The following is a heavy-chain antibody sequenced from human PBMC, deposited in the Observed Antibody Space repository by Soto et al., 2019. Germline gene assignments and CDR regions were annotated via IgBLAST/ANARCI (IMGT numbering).Heavy chain of an antibody. J-gene: IGHJ6*02. V-gene: IGHV1-69*12. CDR3: AAPGFPNYLYFGMEG. Sequence: QVQLVQSGAEVKKPGSSVKVSCKASGGTFSSYAISWVRQAPGQGLEWMGGIIPMFGTANYAQKFQGRVTDTAGGTPSTSQMGVSNPRFEDTGVLYCAAPGFPNYLYFGMEGRGQG. CDR1: GGTFSSYA. CDR2: IIPMFGTA.